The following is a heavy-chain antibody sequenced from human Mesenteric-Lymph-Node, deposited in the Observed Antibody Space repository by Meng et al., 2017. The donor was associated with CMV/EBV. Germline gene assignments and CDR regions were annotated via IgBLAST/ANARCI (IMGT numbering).Heavy chain of an antibody. J-gene: IGHJ4*02. CDR2: ISYDGSNK. Sequence: AYGFTFNTYNIHWVRQAPGKGLEWVAVISYDGSNKYYADSVKGRFTISRDNSKNTLYLQMNSLTAEDTAVYYCARDARYCTGGSCFWGQGTLVTVSS. CDR1: GFTFNTYN. D-gene: IGHD2-15*01. V-gene: IGHV3-30-3*01. CDR3: ARDARYCTGGSCF.